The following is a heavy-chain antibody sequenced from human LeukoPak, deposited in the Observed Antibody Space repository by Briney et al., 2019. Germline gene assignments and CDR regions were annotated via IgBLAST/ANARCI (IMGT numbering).Heavy chain of an antibody. V-gene: IGHV1-69*04. Sequence: ASVKVSCKASGGTFSSYAISWVRQAPGQGLGWMGRIIPILGIANYAQKFQGRVTITADKSTSTAYMELSSLRSEDTAVYYCATASTTVTAPSFYYFDYWGQGTLVTVSS. CDR2: IIPILGIA. CDR3: ATASTTVTAPSFYYFDY. CDR1: GGTFSSYA. D-gene: IGHD4-17*01. J-gene: IGHJ4*02.